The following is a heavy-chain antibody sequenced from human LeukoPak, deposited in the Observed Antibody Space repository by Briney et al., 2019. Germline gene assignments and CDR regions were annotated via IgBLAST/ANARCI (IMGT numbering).Heavy chain of an antibody. Sequence: GGSLRLSCAASGFTFSSYGMHWVRRAPGKGLEWVAVIWYDGSNKYYADSVKGRFTISRDNSKNMLYMQMNSLRAEDTAVYYCARDKHLGYCSGGSCYGHDYWGQGTLVTVSS. D-gene: IGHD2-15*01. J-gene: IGHJ4*02. CDR2: IWYDGSNK. V-gene: IGHV3-33*01. CDR3: ARDKHLGYCSGGSCYGHDY. CDR1: GFTFSSYG.